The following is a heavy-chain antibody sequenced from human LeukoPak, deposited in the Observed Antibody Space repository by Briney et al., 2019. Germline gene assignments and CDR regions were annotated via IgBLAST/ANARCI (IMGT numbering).Heavy chain of an antibody. D-gene: IGHD7-27*01. V-gene: IGHV3-7*01. CDR3: ARETTGDPFDY. Sequence: PGGSLRLSCAASGFTFSSYWMSWVRQAPGKGLEWVANIKQDGSEKYYVDSVKGRFTISRDNTKNSLYLQMNSLRAEDTALYYCARETTGDPFDYWGQGTLVTVSS. CDR2: IKQDGSEK. J-gene: IGHJ4*02. CDR1: GFTFSSYW.